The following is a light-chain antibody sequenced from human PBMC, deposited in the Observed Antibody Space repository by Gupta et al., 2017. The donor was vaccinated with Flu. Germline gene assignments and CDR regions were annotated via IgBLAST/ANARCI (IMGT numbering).Light chain of an antibody. Sequence: SYELTQPPSVSVSPGQTARITCSGDALPRQYAYWYQQKPGQAPVLVIHKDNERPSGIPERFSGSSSGTTATLTISGVQAEDEADYYCQSADSSGTYWVFGGGTKLTVL. J-gene: IGLJ3*02. V-gene: IGLV3-25*02. CDR1: ALPRQY. CDR3: QSADSSGTYWV. CDR2: KDN.